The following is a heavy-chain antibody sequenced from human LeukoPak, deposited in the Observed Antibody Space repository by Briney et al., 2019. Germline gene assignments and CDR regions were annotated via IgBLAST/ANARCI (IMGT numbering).Heavy chain of an antibody. CDR2: INPNSGGT. Sequence: VASVKVSCKASGYTFTGYYMHWVRQAPGQGLEWMGWINPNSGGTNYAQKFQGRVTMTRDTSISTAYMELSRLRSDDTAVYYCARDHSSSWQYYYMDVWGKGTTVTVSS. CDR1: GYTFTGYY. CDR3: ARDHSSSWQYYYMDV. J-gene: IGHJ6*03. V-gene: IGHV1-2*02. D-gene: IGHD6-13*01.